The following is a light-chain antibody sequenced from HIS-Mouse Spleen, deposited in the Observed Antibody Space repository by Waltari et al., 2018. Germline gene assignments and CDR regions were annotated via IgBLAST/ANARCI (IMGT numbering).Light chain of an antibody. CDR3: SSYAGSNNLGV. V-gene: IGLV2-8*01. CDR1: SSDVGGYTY. CDR2: EVS. Sequence: QSALTQPPSASGSPGQSVTISCTGPSSDVGGYTYVSWYQQHPVKAPQLMIYEVSKRPSGVPDRFSGSKSGNTASLTVSGLQAEDEADYYCSSYAGSNNLGVFGTGTKVTVL. J-gene: IGLJ1*01.